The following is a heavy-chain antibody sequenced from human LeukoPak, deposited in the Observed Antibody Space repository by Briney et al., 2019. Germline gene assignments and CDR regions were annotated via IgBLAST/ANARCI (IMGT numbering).Heavy chain of an antibody. V-gene: IGHV3-23*01. CDR1: GFTFSSYA. J-gene: IGHJ4*02. D-gene: IGHD6-6*01. CDR2: ISGGGGSGST. Sequence: GGSLRLSCTASGFTFSSYAMSWVRQAPGKGLEWVSAISGGGGSGSTYYADSVKGRFTISRDNSKNTVYLQMNSLRAEDTAVYYCASGYSSSSRLDYWGQGTLVTVSS. CDR3: ASGYSSSSRLDY.